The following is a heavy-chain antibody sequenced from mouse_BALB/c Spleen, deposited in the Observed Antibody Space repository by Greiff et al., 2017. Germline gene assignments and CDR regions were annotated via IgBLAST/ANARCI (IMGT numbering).Heavy chain of an antibody. J-gene: IGHJ3*02. D-gene: IGHD2-1*01. CDR3: AYLLWKRGNW. CDR1: GFNIKDTY. CDR2: IDPANGNT. Sequence: EVQLQQSGAELVKPGASVKLSCTASGFNIKDTYMHWVKQRPEQGLEWIGRIDPANGNTKYDPKFQGKATITADTSSNTAYLQLSSLTSEDTAVYYCAYLLWKRGNWWGQGTLVTVSA. V-gene: IGHV14-3*02.